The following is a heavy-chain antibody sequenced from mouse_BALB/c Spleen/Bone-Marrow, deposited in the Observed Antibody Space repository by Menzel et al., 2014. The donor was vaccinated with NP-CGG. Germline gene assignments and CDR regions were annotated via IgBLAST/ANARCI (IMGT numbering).Heavy chain of an antibody. Sequence: DVKLVESGGGLVKPGGSLKLSCAASGFALSRYDMSWVRQTPEKRLEWVAYITNGGDNTYYPDTVKGRFTISRDNAKNTLYLQMSSLKSEDTAMYYCVRHKNYYAMDYWGQGTSVTVSS. J-gene: IGHJ4*01. CDR3: VRHKNYYAMDY. CDR1: GFALSRYD. CDR2: ITNGGDNT. V-gene: IGHV5-12-1*01.